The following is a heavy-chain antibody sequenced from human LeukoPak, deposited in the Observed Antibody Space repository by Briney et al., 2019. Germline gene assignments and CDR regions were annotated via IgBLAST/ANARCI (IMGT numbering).Heavy chain of an antibody. CDR1: GFTFSSYG. CDR2: IRYDGSNK. Sequence: GGSLRLSCTAAGFTFSSYGMHWVRQAPGKRLEWVAFIRYDGSNKYYADSVKGRFTISRDNSKISLYLQMNSLRAEDTAVYYCAKKGYSNGWRDSYYFDCWGQGTLVTVSS. D-gene: IGHD6-19*01. V-gene: IGHV3-30*02. J-gene: IGHJ4*02. CDR3: AKKGYSNGWRDSYYFDC.